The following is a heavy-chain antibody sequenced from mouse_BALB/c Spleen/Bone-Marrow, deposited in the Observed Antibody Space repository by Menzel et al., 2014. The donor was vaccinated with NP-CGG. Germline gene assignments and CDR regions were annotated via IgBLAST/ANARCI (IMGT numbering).Heavy chain of an antibody. CDR2: ISTYYGDA. CDR3: ARDLDY. Sequence: VQLQESGAELVRPGVSVKISCKGSGYTFTDYAVHWVKQSHARSLEWIGVISTYYGDATYNQKFKGKATMTVDKSSSTAYMELARLTSEDSAIYYCARDLDYWGQGTTLTVSS. V-gene: IGHV1S137*01. J-gene: IGHJ2*01. CDR1: GYTFTDYA.